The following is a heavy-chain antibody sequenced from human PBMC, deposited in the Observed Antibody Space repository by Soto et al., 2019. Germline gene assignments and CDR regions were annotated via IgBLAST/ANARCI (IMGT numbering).Heavy chain of an antibody. CDR2: IIPIFGTA. V-gene: IGHV1-69*13. Sequence: SVKVSCKASGGTFSSYAISWVRQAPGQGLEWMGGIIPIFGTANYAQKFQGRVTITADESTSTAYMELSSLRSEDTAVYYCARDTATTVRNFDYWGQGTLVTVSS. CDR1: GGTFSSYA. D-gene: IGHD1-26*01. CDR3: ARDTATTVRNFDY. J-gene: IGHJ4*02.